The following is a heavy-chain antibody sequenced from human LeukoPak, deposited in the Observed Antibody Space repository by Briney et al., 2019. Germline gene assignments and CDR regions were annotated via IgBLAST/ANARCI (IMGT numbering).Heavy chain of an antibody. J-gene: IGHJ5*02. CDR3: AREVEGGNSGNWFDP. Sequence: SETLSLTRTVSGYSLSSGYYWGWIRQPPGKGLEGIGSIYHSGSTYYNPSLKSRVTIPVDTSKNQFSLKLSSVTAADTAVYYCAREVEGGNSGNWFDPWGQGTLVTVSS. D-gene: IGHD4-23*01. CDR2: IYHSGST. V-gene: IGHV4-38-2*02. CDR1: GYSLSSGYY.